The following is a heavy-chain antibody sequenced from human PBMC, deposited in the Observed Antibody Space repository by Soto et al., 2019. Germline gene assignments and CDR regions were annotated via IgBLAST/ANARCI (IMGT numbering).Heavy chain of an antibody. J-gene: IGHJ4*02. V-gene: IGHV4-59*01. Sequence: PSVTLSLTCTVAGGSISSYYWSCIRQPPGKGLEWIGFIYYSGNTNYNPSLESRVTISVDTSKNQFSLKLSSLTAADTAVYYWARASASYFDYWGQGTLVTVSS. CDR1: GGSISSYY. CDR3: ARASASYFDY. CDR2: IYYSGNT.